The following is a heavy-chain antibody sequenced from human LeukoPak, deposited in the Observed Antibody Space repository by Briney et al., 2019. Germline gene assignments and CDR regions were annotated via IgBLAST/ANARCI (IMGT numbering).Heavy chain of an antibody. V-gene: IGHV3-30-3*01. CDR3: ARDQEQWLVGGDFDY. J-gene: IGHJ4*02. CDR1: GFTFSSYA. CDR2: ISYDGSNK. D-gene: IGHD6-19*01. Sequence: GGSLRLSCAASGFTFSSYAMHWVRQAPGKGLEWVAVISYDGSNKYYADSVKGRFTISRDNSKNTLYLQMNSLRAEDTAVYYCARDQEQWLVGGDFDYWGQGTLVTVSS.